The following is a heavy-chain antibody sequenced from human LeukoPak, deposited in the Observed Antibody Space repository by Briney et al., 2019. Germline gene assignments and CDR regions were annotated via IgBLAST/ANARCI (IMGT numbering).Heavy chain of an antibody. CDR2: IYYSGST. J-gene: IGHJ6*03. CDR3: ARHRLGGESDYYYYYMDV. D-gene: IGHD3-10*01. V-gene: IGHV4-59*08. Sequence: SETLSPTCTVSGGSISSYSWGWIRQPPGQGLEWVGYIYYSGSTNYNPSLKSRVTISVDTSKNQFSLKLSSVPAADTAVYYCARHRLGGESDYYYYYMDVWGKGTTVTISS. CDR1: GGSISSYS.